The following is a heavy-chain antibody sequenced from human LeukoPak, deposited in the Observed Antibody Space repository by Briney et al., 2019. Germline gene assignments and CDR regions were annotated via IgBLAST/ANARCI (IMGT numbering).Heavy chain of an antibody. CDR3: ASLGYCSGGNCYSNYYYGMDV. D-gene: IGHD2-15*01. CDR1: GFTFSSYA. CDR2: ISGSGGST. V-gene: IGHV3-23*01. Sequence: GGSLRLSCAASGFTFSSYAMSWVRQAPGKGLEWVSAISGSGGSTYYADSVKGRFTISRDNSKNTLYLQMNSLRAEDTAVYYCASLGYCSGGNCYSNYYYGMDVWGQGTTVTVSS. J-gene: IGHJ6*02.